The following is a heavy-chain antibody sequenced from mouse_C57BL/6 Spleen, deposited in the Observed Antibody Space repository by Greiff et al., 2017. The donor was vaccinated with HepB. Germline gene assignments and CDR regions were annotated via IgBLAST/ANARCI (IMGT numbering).Heavy chain of an antibody. V-gene: IGHV1-5*01. CDR3: TREDSSGQYYFDY. J-gene: IGHJ2*01. CDR2: IYPGNSDT. Sequence: VQLQQSGTVLARPGASVKMSCKTSGYTFTSYWMHWVKQRPGQGLEWIGAIYPGNSDTSYNQKFKGKAKLTAVTSASTAYMELSSLTNEDSAVYYCTREDSSGQYYFDYWGQGTTLTVSS. CDR1: GYTFTSYW. D-gene: IGHD3-2*02.